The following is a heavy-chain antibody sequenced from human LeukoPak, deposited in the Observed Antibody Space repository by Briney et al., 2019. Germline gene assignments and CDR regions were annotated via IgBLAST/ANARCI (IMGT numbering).Heavy chain of an antibody. CDR2: ISGSGDST. V-gene: IGHV3-23*01. CDR1: GFTVSSND. CDR3: AKPDSSSWYGRGFDY. D-gene: IGHD6-13*01. J-gene: IGHJ4*02. Sequence: PGGSLRLSCAASGFTVSSNDMSWVRQAPGKGLEWVSAISGSGDSTYYADSVKGRFSISRDNSKNTLYLQVNSLRAEDTAIYYCAKPDSSSWYGRGFDYWGQGTLVTVSS.